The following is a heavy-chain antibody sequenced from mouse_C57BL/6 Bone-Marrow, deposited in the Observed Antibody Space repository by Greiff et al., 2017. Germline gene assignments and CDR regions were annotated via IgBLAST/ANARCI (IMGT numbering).Heavy chain of an antibody. CDR2: IDPANGNT. Sequence: VQLQQSVAELVRPGASVKLSCTASGFNIKNTYMHWVKQRPEQGLEWIGRIDPANGNTKYAPKFQGKATITADTSSNTAYLQLSSLTSEDTAIXYCALIYYYGSRYFDVWGTGTTVTVSS. D-gene: IGHD1-1*01. CDR3: ALIYYYGSRYFDV. J-gene: IGHJ1*03. CDR1: GFNIKNTY. V-gene: IGHV14-3*01.